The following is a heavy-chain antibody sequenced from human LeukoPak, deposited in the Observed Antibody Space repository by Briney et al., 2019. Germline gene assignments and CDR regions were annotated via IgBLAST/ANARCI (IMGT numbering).Heavy chain of an antibody. CDR1: GFTLSSYS. Sequence: GGSLRLSCAASGFTLSSYSMNWVRQAPGKGLEWVSSISSSSSYRYYADSVKGRFTISRDNAKNSLYLQMNSLRAEDTAVYYCARGIGTGRQPFDYWGQGTLVTVSS. CDR3: ARGIGTGRQPFDY. V-gene: IGHV3-21*01. D-gene: IGHD1-1*01. J-gene: IGHJ4*02. CDR2: ISSSSSYR.